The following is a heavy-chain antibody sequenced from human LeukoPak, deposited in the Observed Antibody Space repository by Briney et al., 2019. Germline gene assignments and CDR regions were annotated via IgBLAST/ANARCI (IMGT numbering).Heavy chain of an antibody. CDR1: GGSVSNSLYY. Sequence: SETLSLTCTVSGGSVSNSLYYWSWIRQPPGTGLEWIGYTYYNGDTNYNPSLKSRVIISIDTSSNQFSLRLNSMTAADTAVYYCARVLRAASWRSYDYWGQGSLVTVSS. J-gene: IGHJ4*02. D-gene: IGHD5-18*01. CDR3: ARVLRAASWRSYDY. V-gene: IGHV4-61*01. CDR2: TYYNGDT.